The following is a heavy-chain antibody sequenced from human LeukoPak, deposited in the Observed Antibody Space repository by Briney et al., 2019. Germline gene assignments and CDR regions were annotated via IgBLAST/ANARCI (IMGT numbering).Heavy chain of an antibody. CDR3: AKISSDWSSLDY. J-gene: IGHJ4*02. V-gene: IGHV3-66*01. CDR1: GFSVSSNY. Sequence: GGSLRLSCAASGFSVSSNYVDWVRQAPGKGLEWISVIYSNGGTLYADSVKARFTISRENSKNTVYLQMYSLRVEDTAVYYCAKISSDWSSLDYWGQGTLVTVSS. CDR2: IYSNGGT. D-gene: IGHD6-19*01.